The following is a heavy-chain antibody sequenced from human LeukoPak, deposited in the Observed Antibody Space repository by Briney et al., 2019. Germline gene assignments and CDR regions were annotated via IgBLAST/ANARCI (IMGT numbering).Heavy chain of an antibody. J-gene: IGHJ4*02. Sequence: GGSLRLSCAASRFTFSNYGMNWVRQAPGKGLEWVSTISGDGSGTYYADSVKGRFTISRDNSKNTLFLQMNSLRVEDTAVYFCANKFTFGGVFEGHYWGQGTLVTVSS. CDR1: RFTFSNYG. CDR3: ANKFTFGGVFEGHY. CDR2: ISGDGSGT. D-gene: IGHD3-16*02. V-gene: IGHV3-23*01.